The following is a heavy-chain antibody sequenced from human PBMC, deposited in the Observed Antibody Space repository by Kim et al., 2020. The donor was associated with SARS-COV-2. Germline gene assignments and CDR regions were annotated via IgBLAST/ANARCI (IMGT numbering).Heavy chain of an antibody. CDR1: GYTFTSYD. CDR2: MNPNSGNT. J-gene: IGHJ6*02. D-gene: IGHD3-9*01. V-gene: IGHV1-8*01. Sequence: ASVKVSCKASGYTFTSYDINWVRQATGQGLEWMGWMNPNSGNTGYAQKFQGRVTMTRNTSISTAYMELSSLRSEDTAVHYCARGRGGVLRYFDWLLSSYYYYGMDVWGQGTTVTVSS. CDR3: ARGRGGVLRYFDWLLSSYYYYGMDV.